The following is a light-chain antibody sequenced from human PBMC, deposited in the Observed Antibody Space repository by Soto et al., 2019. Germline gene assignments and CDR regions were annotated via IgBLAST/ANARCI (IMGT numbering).Light chain of an antibody. V-gene: IGLV2-14*01. CDR3: SSYASTSTLVL. J-gene: IGLJ2*01. Sequence: QYALTQPASVSGSPGQSITISCTGTSSDVGGYNYVSWYQQHPGKAPKLMIYEVSHRPSGVSDRFSGSKSGNTASLTISGLLAEDEADYYCSSYASTSTLVLFGGGTKVTVL. CDR2: EVS. CDR1: SSDVGGYNY.